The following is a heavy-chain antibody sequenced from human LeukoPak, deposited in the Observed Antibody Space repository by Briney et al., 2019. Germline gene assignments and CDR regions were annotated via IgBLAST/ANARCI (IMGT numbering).Heavy chain of an antibody. V-gene: IGHV3-30*03. CDR3: ARAKALRSGYYRIDY. J-gene: IGHJ4*02. CDR1: GFTFSSYG. CDR2: ISYDGSNK. Sequence: GRSLRLSCAASGFTFSSYGMHWVRQAPGKGLEWVAVISYDGSNKYYADSVKGRFTISRDNSKNTLYLQMNSLRAEDTAVYYCARAKALRSGYYRIDYWGQGTLVTVSS. D-gene: IGHD3-22*01.